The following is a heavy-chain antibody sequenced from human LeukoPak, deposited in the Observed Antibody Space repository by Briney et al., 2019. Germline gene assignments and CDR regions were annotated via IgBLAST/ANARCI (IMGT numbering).Heavy chain of an antibody. CDR2: ISAYNGNT. Sequence: ASVNVSCKSSGYTFTSYGISWVRQASGQGLEWMGWISAYNGNTNYAQKLQGRVTMTTDTSTSTAYMELRSLRSDDTAVYYCARLGRDGYILDYWGQGTLVTVSS. D-gene: IGHD5-24*01. CDR3: ARLGRDGYILDY. J-gene: IGHJ4*02. CDR1: GYTFTSYG. V-gene: IGHV1-18*01.